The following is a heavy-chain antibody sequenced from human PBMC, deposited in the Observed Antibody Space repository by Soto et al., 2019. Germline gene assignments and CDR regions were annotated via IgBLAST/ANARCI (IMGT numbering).Heavy chain of an antibody. J-gene: IGHJ4*02. Sequence: QVQLVQSGAEVKKPGASVKISCKASGYTFAGYFMHWVRQAPGQGLEWMGIINPSRGSTTYAQKFKGRVTMTRDTSTSTVYMELISLRSDDTAVYYCARGGDSSGYLDYWGQGTLVTVSS. V-gene: IGHV1-46*03. CDR1: GYTFAGYF. CDR2: INPSRGST. D-gene: IGHD3-22*01. CDR3: ARGGDSSGYLDY.